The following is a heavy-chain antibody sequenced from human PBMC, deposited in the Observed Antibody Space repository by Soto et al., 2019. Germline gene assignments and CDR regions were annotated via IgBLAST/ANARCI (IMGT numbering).Heavy chain of an antibody. V-gene: IGHV1-3*01. D-gene: IGHD3-22*01. J-gene: IGHJ4*01. CDR1: GYTFTNYA. CDR3: ARSRGYYSVDY. Sequence: QVQLVQSGAEVKKPGASVKVSCKASGYTFTNYAMHWVRQAPGQRLEWMGWINAANGNTKYSQKFQGRVTITRDTSARTAYMELISLISEDTAVYYCARSRGYYSVDYWGHGTLVTVSS. CDR2: INAANGNT.